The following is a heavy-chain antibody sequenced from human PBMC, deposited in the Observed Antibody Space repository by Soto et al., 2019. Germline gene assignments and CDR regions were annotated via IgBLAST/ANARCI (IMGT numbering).Heavy chain of an antibody. D-gene: IGHD3-10*01. V-gene: IGHV4-39*01. CDR3: ARSLEGGSDNYYNRGFDS. J-gene: IGHJ4*02. CDR1: GGSISSKNFY. Sequence: GSLRLSCTVSGGSISSKNFYWGWIRQPPAKGLEWIGSIHYRGATYNNPSLKSRVTIFVDTSKNQFSLKLNSVTAADTAVYYCARSLEGGSDNYYNRGFDSWGLGTRVTVSS. CDR2: IHYRGAT.